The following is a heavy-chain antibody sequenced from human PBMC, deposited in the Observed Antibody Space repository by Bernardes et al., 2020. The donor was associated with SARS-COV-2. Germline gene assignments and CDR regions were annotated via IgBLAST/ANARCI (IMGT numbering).Heavy chain of an antibody. J-gene: IGHJ4*02. CDR1: GFTFDDYA. D-gene: IGHD2-15*01. Sequence: GGSLRLSCAASGFTFDDYAMHWVRQAPGKGLEWVSGISWNSSYIYYADSVKGRFTISRDNAKNSLYLQMNSLRAEDTAVYYCARDPIVVVVAANDRDYWGQGTLVTVSS. CDR2: ISWNSSYI. CDR3: ARDPIVVVVAANDRDY. V-gene: IGHV3-9*01.